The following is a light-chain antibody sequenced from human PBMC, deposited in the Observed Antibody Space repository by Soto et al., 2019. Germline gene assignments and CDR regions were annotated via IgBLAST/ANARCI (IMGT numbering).Light chain of an antibody. Sequence: AIRMTQSPSSLSSSTGHIVTITCRASQGISSYLAWYQQKPGKAPKLLIDAASTLQSGVPSRFSGSGSGTDFTLTISCLESEDFATYDCQQYYSYPRTVGQGNELEIK. V-gene: IGKV1-8*01. CDR1: QGISSY. CDR2: AAS. J-gene: IGKJ2*01. CDR3: QQYYSYPRT.